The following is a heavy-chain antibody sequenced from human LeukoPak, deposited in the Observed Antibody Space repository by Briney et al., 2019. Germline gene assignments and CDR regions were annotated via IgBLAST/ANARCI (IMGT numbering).Heavy chain of an antibody. CDR1: GGSISSGGYY. V-gene: IGHV4-31*03. CDR3: ARAEYYYDSSGTHFDY. D-gene: IGHD3-22*01. Sequence: SETLSLTCTVSGGSISSGGYYWSWIRQHPGKGLEWIGYIYYSGSTNYNPSLKSRVTISVDTSKNQFSLKLSSVTAADTAVYYCARAEYYYDSSGTHFDYWGQGTLVTVSS. CDR2: IYYSGST. J-gene: IGHJ4*02.